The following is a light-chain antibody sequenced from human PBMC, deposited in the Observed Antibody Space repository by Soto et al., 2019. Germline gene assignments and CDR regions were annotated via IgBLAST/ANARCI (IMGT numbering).Light chain of an antibody. CDR2: GAS. J-gene: IGKJ1*01. CDR3: QQYNNWPPWT. V-gene: IGKV3-15*01. Sequence: EIVMTQSPATLSVSPGERATISCRASQSVSSNLAWYQQKPGQAPRLLIYGASTRATGIQARFSGSGSGTEFTLTISSLQSEDFAVYYCQQYNNWPPWTFGQGNKVEIK. CDR1: QSVSSN.